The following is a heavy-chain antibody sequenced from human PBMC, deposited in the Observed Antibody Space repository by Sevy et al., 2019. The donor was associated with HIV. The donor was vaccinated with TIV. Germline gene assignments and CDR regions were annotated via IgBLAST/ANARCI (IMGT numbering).Heavy chain of an antibody. D-gene: IGHD4-17*01. CDR2: ISGSGGSI. CDR3: ARDLPPSATTVPHFDC. J-gene: IGHJ4*02. Sequence: GGSLRLSCAASGFIFNSYGMSWVRQAPGKGMEWVSGISGSGGSIYYADSVKGRFTISRDNFKNTLYLQMNSLRAEDTAVYYCARDLPPSATTVPHFDCWGQGTLVTVSS. V-gene: IGHV3-23*01. CDR1: GFIFNSYG.